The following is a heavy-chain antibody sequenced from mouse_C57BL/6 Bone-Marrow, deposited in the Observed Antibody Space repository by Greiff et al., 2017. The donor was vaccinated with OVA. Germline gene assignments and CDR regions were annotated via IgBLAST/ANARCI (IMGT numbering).Heavy chain of an antibody. CDR2: SRNKANDYTT. CDR3: ARTAQASYYYAMDY. CDR1: GFTFSDFY. D-gene: IGHD3-2*02. Sequence: EVKLMESGGGLVQSGRSLRLSCATSGFTFSDFYMEWVRQAPGKGLEWIAASRNKANDYTTEYSASVKGRFIVSRDTSQSILYLQMNALRAEDTAIYYCARTAQASYYYAMDYWGQGTSVTVS. J-gene: IGHJ4*01. V-gene: IGHV7-1*01.